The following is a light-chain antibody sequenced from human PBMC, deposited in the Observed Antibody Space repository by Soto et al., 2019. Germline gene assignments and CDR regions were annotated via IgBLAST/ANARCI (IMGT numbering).Light chain of an antibody. J-gene: IGLJ1*01. CDR3: QSYDSSLTLYV. CDR1: SSNIGAGYD. V-gene: IGLV1-40*01. Sequence: QSVLTQPPSVSGAPGRRVTISCTGSSSNIGAGYDVHWYQQLPGTAPKLLIYGNSNRPSGVPDRFSGSKSGTSASLAITGLQAEDEADYYCQSYDSSLTLYVFGTGTKVTVL. CDR2: GNS.